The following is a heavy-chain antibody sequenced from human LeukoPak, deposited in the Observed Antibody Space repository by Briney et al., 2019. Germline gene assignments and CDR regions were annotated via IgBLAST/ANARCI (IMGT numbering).Heavy chain of an antibody. V-gene: IGHV1-18*01. Sequence: ASVKVSCKASGYTFTSYGISWVRQAPGQGLEWMGWISAYNGSTNYAQKLQGRVTMTTDTSTSTAYMELRSLRSDDTAVYYCARGNWNYPYYYYYMDVWGKGTTVTVSS. CDR2: ISAYNGST. D-gene: IGHD1-7*01. CDR3: ARGNWNYPYYYYYMDV. CDR1: GYTFTSYG. J-gene: IGHJ6*03.